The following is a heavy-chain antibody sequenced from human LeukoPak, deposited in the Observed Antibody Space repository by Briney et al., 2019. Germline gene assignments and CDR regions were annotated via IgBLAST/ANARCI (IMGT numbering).Heavy chain of an antibody. V-gene: IGHV4-30-2*01. CDR2: IYHSGST. CDR3: AKSTAPSHYGLDV. CDR1: GGSISSGGYY. Sequence: PSETLSLTCTVSGGSISSGGYYWSWIRQPPGKGLEWIGHIYHSGSTYYNPSLRSRLTMSVDTSKNQFSLELRSVTAADTAVYFCAKSTAPSHYGLDVWGQGTTVTVSS. D-gene: IGHD5/OR15-5a*01. J-gene: IGHJ6*02.